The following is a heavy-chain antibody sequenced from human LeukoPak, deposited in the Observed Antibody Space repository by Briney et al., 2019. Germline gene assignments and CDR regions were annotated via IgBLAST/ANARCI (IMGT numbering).Heavy chain of an antibody. D-gene: IGHD6-6*01. J-gene: IGHJ5*02. Sequence: PGGSLRLSRAASGFTFSSYSMNWVRQAPGKGLEWVSSISSSSSYIYYADSVKGRFTISRDNAKNSLYLQMNSLRAEDTAVYYCARDSSRPTYNWFDPWGQGTLVTVSS. CDR2: ISSSSSYI. CDR3: ARDSSRPTYNWFDP. CDR1: GFTFSSYS. V-gene: IGHV3-21*01.